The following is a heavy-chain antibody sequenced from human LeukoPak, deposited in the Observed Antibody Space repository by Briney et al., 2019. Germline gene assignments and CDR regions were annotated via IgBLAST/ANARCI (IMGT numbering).Heavy chain of an antibody. CDR3: ARAGGVWGSYRYYDY. J-gene: IGHJ4*02. Sequence: GGSLRLSCAASGFTFSSYAMHWVRQAPGKGLEYVSAISGNGGSTYYANSVKGRFTISRDNSKNTLYLQMGSLRAEDMAVYYCARAGGVWGSYRYYDYWGQGTLVTVSS. D-gene: IGHD3-16*02. V-gene: IGHV3-64*01. CDR2: ISGNGGST. CDR1: GFTFSSYA.